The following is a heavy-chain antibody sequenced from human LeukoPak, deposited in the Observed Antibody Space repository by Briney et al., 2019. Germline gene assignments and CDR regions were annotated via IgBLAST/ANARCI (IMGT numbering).Heavy chain of an antibody. CDR1: GYTFTSYG. V-gene: IGHV1-18*01. CDR3: ARDRERYSSGWYYGY. J-gene: IGHJ4*02. CDR2: ISAYNGNT. Sequence: ASVQVSCKASGYTFTSYGISWVRQAPGQGLEWMGWISAYNGNTNYAQKLQGRVTMTTDTSTSTAYMELRSLRSDDTAVYYCARDRERYSSGWYYGYWGQGTLVTVSS. D-gene: IGHD6-19*01.